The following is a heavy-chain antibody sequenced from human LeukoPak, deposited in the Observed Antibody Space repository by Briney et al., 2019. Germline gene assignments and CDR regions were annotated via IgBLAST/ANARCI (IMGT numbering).Heavy chain of an antibody. D-gene: IGHD2-15*01. V-gene: IGHV3-7*04. Sequence: GGSLRLSCAASGFTFSSYWMSWVRQAPGKGLEWVANIKQDGSQKDYVDSVKGRFTISRDSAQNSLYLQMNSLRAGDTDVYYCARGTYWAHWGQGTLVTVSS. J-gene: IGHJ4*02. CDR3: ARGTYWAH. CDR2: IKQDGSQK. CDR1: GFTFSSYW.